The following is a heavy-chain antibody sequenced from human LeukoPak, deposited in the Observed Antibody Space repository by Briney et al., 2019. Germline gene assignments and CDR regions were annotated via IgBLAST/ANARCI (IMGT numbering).Heavy chain of an antibody. J-gene: IGHJ6*02. V-gene: IGHV3-64D*06. CDR2: ISSNGGST. CDR3: AREEEYGMDV. Sequence: QSGGSLRLSCSASGFTFSSYAMHWVRQAPGKGLEYVSAISSNGGSTYYADSVKGRFTISRDNSKNTLYLQMSSLRAEDTAVYYCAREEEYGMDVWGQGTTVTVSS. CDR1: GFTFSSYA.